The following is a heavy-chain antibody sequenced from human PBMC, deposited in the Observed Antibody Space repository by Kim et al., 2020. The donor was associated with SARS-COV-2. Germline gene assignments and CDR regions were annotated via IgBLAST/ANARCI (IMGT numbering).Heavy chain of an antibody. J-gene: IGHJ6*02. V-gene: IGHV3-30*18. Sequence: GGSLRLSCAASGFTFSSYGMHWVRQAPGKGLEWVAVISYDGSNKYYADSVKGRFTISRDNSKNTLYLQMNSLRAEDTAVYYCAKGLYCGGDCYSYYYYYGMDVWGQGTTVTVSS. CDR2: ISYDGSNK. D-gene: IGHD2-21*02. CDR3: AKGLYCGGDCYSYYYYYGMDV. CDR1: GFTFSSYG.